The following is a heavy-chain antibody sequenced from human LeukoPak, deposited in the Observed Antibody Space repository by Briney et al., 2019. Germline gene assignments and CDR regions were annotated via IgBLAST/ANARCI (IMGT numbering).Heavy chain of an antibody. CDR3: ARDIGAAVGATTGRDDY. D-gene: IGHD1-26*01. CDR1: GYTFTGYY. CDR2: INPNSGGT. Sequence: ASVKVSCKASGYTFTGYYMHWVRQAPGQGLEWMGWINPNSGGTNYAQKFQGRVTMTRDTSISTAYMELSRLRSDDTAVYYCARDIGAAVGATTGRDDYWGQGTLVTVSS. J-gene: IGHJ4*02. V-gene: IGHV1-2*02.